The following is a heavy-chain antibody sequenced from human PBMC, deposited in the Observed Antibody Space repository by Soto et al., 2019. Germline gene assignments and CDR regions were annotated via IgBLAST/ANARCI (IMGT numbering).Heavy chain of an antibody. Sequence: PGGSLRLSCAASGFTFSTYGMHWVRQAPGKGLEWVAVISYDGSNKYYADSVKGRFTISRDNSKNTLYLQMNSLRAEDTAVYYCAKVIDVRFGELHHYYGMDGWARGTTVPVSS. CDR1: GFTFSTYG. V-gene: IGHV3-30*18. D-gene: IGHD3-10*01. J-gene: IGHJ6*02. CDR3: AKVIDVRFGELHHYYGMDG. CDR2: ISYDGSNK.